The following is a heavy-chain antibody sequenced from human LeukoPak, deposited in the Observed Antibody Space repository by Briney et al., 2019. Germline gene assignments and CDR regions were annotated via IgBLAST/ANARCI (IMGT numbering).Heavy chain of an antibody. CDR2: INHSGST. Sequence: PSETLSLTCAVYGGSFSGYYWSWIRQPPGKGLEWIGEINHSGSTNYNPSLKSRVTISVDTSKNQFSLKLSSVTAADTAGYYCARRRGGTNFDYWGRETLATVPS. J-gene: IGHJ4*02. D-gene: IGHD1-1*01. CDR1: GGSFSGYY. V-gene: IGHV4-34*01. CDR3: ARRRGGTNFDY.